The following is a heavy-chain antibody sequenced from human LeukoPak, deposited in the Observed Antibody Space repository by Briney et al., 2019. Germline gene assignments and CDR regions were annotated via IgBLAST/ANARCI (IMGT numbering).Heavy chain of an antibody. Sequence: GGSLRLSCTASEFTFSSRAMSWVRQAPGKGLEWVSAINAGGGSTYYAYYADSVKGRFTVSRDNSKNTLYLQMNSLRVEDTAIYYCAKDSADYWGQGTLVTVAS. J-gene: IGHJ4*02. CDR1: EFTFSSRA. CDR2: INAGGGSTYYA. CDR3: AKDSADY. V-gene: IGHV3-23*01.